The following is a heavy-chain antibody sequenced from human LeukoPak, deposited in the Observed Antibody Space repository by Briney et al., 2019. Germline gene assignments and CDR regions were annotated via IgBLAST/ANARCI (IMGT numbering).Heavy chain of an antibody. J-gene: IGHJ4*02. D-gene: IGHD3-10*01. V-gene: IGHV4-4*07. CDR2: ISASGNT. CDR1: GATIRTYY. Sequence: SETLSLTCTVSGATIRTYYWSWIRQPAGKGLEWIGRISASGNTDHNPSLKSRVTMSVDTSKNQVSLNLNSVTAADTAVYYCASSLYYYTSGAGFDYWGQGTLVTVSA. CDR3: ASSLYYYTSGAGFDY.